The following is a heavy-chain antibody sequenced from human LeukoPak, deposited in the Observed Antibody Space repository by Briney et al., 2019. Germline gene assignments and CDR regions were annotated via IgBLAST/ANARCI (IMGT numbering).Heavy chain of an antibody. CDR2: IKQDGTDK. CDR3: ARDQPLAVASWGYFYYYMDV. D-gene: IGHD2-2*01. V-gene: IGHV3-7*01. Sequence: QAGGSLRLSCAASGFSFSSYWMSWVRQAPGKGLEWVANIKQDGTDKYYLDSVKGRFTISRDNAKNSLFLQMNSPRVEDTAVYFCARDQPLAVASWGYFYYYMDVWGKGTTVTVSS. CDR1: GFSFSSYW. J-gene: IGHJ6*03.